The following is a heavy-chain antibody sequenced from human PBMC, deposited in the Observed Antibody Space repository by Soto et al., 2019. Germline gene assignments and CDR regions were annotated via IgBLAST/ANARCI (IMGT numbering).Heavy chain of an antibody. CDR2: IHDTETA. CDR1: GGSISPYV. V-gene: IGHV4-59*13. D-gene: IGHD6-13*01. CDR3: ARGTSSWSWKFDY. J-gene: IGHJ4*02. Sequence: SETLSLTCIVSGGSISPYVWRLIRHPPGKGQEWIGYIHDTETANYNHSLKSRVTMSLDTSKHQLSLRLTSVTAADTAVYYCARGTSSWSWKFDYWGQGILVTVS.